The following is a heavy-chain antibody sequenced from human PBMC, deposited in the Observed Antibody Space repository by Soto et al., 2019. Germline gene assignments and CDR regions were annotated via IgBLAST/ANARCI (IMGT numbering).Heavy chain of an antibody. CDR1: GGSISSGDYY. CDR3: ARGLITGSHYSGGWYYFDS. V-gene: IGHV4-30-4*01. Sequence: SETLSLTCTVSGGSISSGDYYWSWIRQPPGKGLEWIGYINHSGSAYYNPSLKSRVTISVHTSNSQFSLELSSVTAADTAVYYCARGLITGSHYSGGWYYFDSWGQGTQVTVSS. D-gene: IGHD6-19*01. CDR2: INHSGSA. J-gene: IGHJ4*02.